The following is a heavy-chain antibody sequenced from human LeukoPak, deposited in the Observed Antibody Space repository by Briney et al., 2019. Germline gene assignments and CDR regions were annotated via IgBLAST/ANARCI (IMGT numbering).Heavy chain of an antibody. D-gene: IGHD6-13*01. J-gene: IGHJ4*02. V-gene: IGHV3-74*01. CDR2: INSGGSGT. CDR3: ARARYSSSSFDY. Sequence: SGGSLRLSGAASGFTFSSYWMHWVRQAPGKGLVWVSRINSGGSGTTYADSVKGRFTISRDTAKNTLYLQMNSLRAEDTAVYYCARARYSSSSFDYWGQGTLVTVSS. CDR1: GFTFSSYW.